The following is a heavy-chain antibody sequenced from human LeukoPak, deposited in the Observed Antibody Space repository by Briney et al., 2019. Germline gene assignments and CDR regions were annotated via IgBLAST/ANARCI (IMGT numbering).Heavy chain of an antibody. J-gene: IGHJ5*02. D-gene: IGHD6-13*01. Sequence: GGSLRLSCAASGFTFSSYSTNWVRQAPGKGLEWVSSISSSSSYIYYADSVKGRFTISRDNAKNSLYLQMNSLRAEDTAVYYCARVATYSSSWYDWFDPWGQGTLVTVSS. CDR3: ARVATYSSSWYDWFDP. V-gene: IGHV3-21*01. CDR2: ISSSSSYI. CDR1: GFTFSSYS.